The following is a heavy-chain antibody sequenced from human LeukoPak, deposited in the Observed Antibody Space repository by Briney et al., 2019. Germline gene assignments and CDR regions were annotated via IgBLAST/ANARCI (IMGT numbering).Heavy chain of an antibody. CDR3: GRESYYGSGYYHMYYFDN. CDR2: INHSGST. CDR1: GGSLSGYF. D-gene: IGHD3-10*01. V-gene: IGHV4-34*01. Sequence: PSETLSLTCAVYGGSLSGYFWSWIRQPPGKGLEWIGQINHSGSTTYNPSLKTPVTISVDTSKNRISLKLSSVTAADTAVYYCGRESYYGSGYYHMYYFDNWGQGTLVTVSS. J-gene: IGHJ4*02.